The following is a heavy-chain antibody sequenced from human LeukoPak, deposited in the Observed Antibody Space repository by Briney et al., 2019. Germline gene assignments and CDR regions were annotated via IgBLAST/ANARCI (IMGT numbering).Heavy chain of an antibody. V-gene: IGHV3-11*05. Sequence: GGSLRLSCAASGFTLSDYYVSWIRQAPGKGLEWVSHISSSSSYTKDGDSVKGRFTISRDNAKNSLYLQMNSLRAEDTAVYYCARVILPAAIDCWGQGTLVTVSS. CDR2: ISSSSSYT. J-gene: IGHJ4*02. CDR3: ARVILPAAIDC. CDR1: GFTLSDYY. D-gene: IGHD2-2*01.